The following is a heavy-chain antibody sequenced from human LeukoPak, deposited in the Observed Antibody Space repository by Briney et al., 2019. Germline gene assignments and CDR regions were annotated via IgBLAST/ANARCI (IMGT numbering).Heavy chain of an antibody. J-gene: IGHJ4*02. V-gene: IGHV3-20*04. CDR2: INWNGGST. Sequence: PGGSLRLSCAASGFTFSSYGMSWVRHAPGKGLEWVSGINWNGGSTGYADSVKGRFTISRDNAKNSLYLQMNSLRAEDTALYYCASGGIYYGAAFDFWGQGTLVTVSS. D-gene: IGHD1-26*01. CDR3: ASGGIYYGAAFDF. CDR1: GFTFSSYG.